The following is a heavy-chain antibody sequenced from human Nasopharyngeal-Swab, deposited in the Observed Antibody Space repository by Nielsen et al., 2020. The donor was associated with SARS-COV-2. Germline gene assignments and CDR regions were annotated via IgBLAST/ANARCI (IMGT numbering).Heavy chain of an antibody. CDR2: IIPIFGTA. CDR3: ARSPSDYYYDSSGYYEYRGMDV. V-gene: IGHV1-69*13. D-gene: IGHD3-22*01. CDR1: GGTFSSYA. J-gene: IGHJ6*02. Sequence: SVKVSCKASGGTFSSYAISWVRQASGQGLEWMGGIIPIFGTANYAQKFQGRVTITADESTSTAYMELSSLRSEDTAVYYCARSPSDYYYDSSGYYEYRGMDVWGQGTTVTVSS.